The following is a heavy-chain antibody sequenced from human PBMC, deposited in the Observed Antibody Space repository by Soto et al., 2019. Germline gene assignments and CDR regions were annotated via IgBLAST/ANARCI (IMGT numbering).Heavy chain of an antibody. CDR2: IYYSGSA. J-gene: IGHJ5*02. V-gene: IGHV4-30-4*01. CDR3: ARTSYGSGSYYMSWFDP. CDR1: GGSISSGDYY. D-gene: IGHD3-10*01. Sequence: SETLSLTCTVSGGSISSGDYYWSWIRQPPGKGLEWIGYIYYSGSAYYNPSLKSRVTISVDTSKNQFSLKLSSVTAADTAVYYCARTSYGSGSYYMSWFDPWGQGTLVTVSS.